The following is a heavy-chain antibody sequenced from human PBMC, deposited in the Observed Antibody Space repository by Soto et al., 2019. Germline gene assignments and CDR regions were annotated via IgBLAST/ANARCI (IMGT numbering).Heavy chain of an antibody. V-gene: IGHV3-48*01. CDR1: GFTFSIYS. CDR3: AKVLTGYYTFDY. CDR2: ISSSSSTI. Sequence: PGGSLRLSCAASGFTFSIYSMNWVCQAPGKGLEWVSYISSSSSTIYYADSVKGRFTISRDNAKNSLYLQMNGLRAEDTAVYYCAKVLTGYYTFDYWGQGTLVTVSS. D-gene: IGHD3-9*01. J-gene: IGHJ4*02.